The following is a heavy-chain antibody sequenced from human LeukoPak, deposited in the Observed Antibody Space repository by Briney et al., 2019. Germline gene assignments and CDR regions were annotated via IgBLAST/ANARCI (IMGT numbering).Heavy chain of an antibody. J-gene: IGHJ2*01. CDR1: GFTFDDYG. V-gene: IGHV3-20*04. CDR2: INWNGGSS. D-gene: IGHD3-16*02. Sequence: GGSLRLSCAASGFTFDDYGMSWVRQAPGKGLEWVSGINWNGGSSYYADSVKGRFTISRDNSKNTLYLQMNSLRAEDTAVYFCAREEHYRRYFALWGRGTLVTVSS. CDR3: AREEHYRRYFAL.